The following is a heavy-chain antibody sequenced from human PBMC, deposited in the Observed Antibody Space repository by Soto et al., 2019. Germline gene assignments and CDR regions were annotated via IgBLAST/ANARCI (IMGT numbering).Heavy chain of an antibody. Sequence: PGGSLRLSCAASGFTFSGYAMSWVRQAPGKGLEWVSVISGGGGSTYYADSVKGRFTFSRDNSKNTLYLQMNSLRAEDTAVYYCASRVRLGYCSSTSCYDHYYGMDVWGQGTTVTVSS. V-gene: IGHV3-23*01. CDR2: ISGGGGST. J-gene: IGHJ6*02. CDR1: GFTFSGYA. CDR3: ASRVRLGYCSSTSCYDHYYGMDV. D-gene: IGHD2-2*01.